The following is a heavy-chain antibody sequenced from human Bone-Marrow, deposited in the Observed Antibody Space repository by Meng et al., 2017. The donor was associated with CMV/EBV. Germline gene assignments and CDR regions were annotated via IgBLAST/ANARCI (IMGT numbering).Heavy chain of an antibody. Sequence: GESLKISCSASGFTFSDAWMSWVRQAPGKGLEWVGRIKSKADGGTTDYAAPVKGRFTISRDDSKNTLYLQMNSLKTEETAVYYCTARVTCSSASCFRGWGQGTLVTVSS. CDR2: IKSKADGGTT. J-gene: IGHJ4*02. D-gene: IGHD2-2*01. V-gene: IGHV3-15*01. CDR3: TARVTCSSASCFRG. CDR1: GFTFSDAW.